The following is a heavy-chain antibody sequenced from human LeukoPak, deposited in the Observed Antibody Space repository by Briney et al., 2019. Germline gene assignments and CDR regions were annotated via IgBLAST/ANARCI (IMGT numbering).Heavy chain of an antibody. Sequence: SETLSCNCAVSACTISSINWWRWVRQPPLKGLAWIGANNDSTSTTYNLPVKSRVTISVDKSKHQFSLKLSSVTAADTAVYYCARAEYYGSGSCSAWGQGTLVTVSS. CDR1: ACTISSINW. D-gene: IGHD3-10*01. J-gene: IGHJ5*02. V-gene: IGHV4-4*02. CDR2: NNDSTST. CDR3: ARAEYYGSGSCSA.